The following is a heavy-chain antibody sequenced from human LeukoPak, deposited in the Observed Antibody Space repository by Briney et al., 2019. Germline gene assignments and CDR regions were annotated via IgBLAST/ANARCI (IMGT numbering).Heavy chain of an antibody. CDR2: VFYTGST. Sequence: SETLSLTCTVSGGSITNYYWNWIRQPPGKGLEWIGYVFYTGSTNYNPSLKSRVTISVDTSKNQFSLKLSSVTAADTAVYYCASTPVTTGDNNWFDPWGQGTLVTVSS. CDR3: ASTPVTTGDNNWFDP. CDR1: GGSITNYY. J-gene: IGHJ5*02. V-gene: IGHV4-59*12. D-gene: IGHD3-22*01.